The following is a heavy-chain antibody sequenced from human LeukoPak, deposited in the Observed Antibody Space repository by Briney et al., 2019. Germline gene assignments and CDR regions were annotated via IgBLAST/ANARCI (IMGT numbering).Heavy chain of an antibody. V-gene: IGHV3-7*01. CDR1: GFTFNSHW. Sequence: GGSLRLSCAASGFTFNSHWMHWVRQAPGKGLEWVANIKQDGSEKYYVDSVKGRFTISRDNAKNSLYLQMNSLRAEDTAVYYCARDDVLLWFGELLVRFDPWGQGTLVTVSS. CDR3: ARDDVLLWFGELLVRFDP. D-gene: IGHD3-10*01. J-gene: IGHJ5*02. CDR2: IKQDGSEK.